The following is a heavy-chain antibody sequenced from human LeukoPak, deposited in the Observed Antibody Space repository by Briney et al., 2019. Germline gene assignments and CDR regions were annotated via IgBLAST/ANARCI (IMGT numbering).Heavy chain of an antibody. CDR3: ATEVGDGTVTTWGNDY. CDR2: ISSSSSYI. V-gene: IGHV3-21*01. CDR1: GFTFSSYS. D-gene: IGHD4-17*01. Sequence: GGSLRLSCAASGFTFSSYSMNWVRQAPGKGLEWVSSISSSSSYIYYADSVKGRFTISRDNAKNSLYLQINSLRAEDTAVYYCATEVGDGTVTTWGNDYWGQGTLVTVSS. J-gene: IGHJ4*02.